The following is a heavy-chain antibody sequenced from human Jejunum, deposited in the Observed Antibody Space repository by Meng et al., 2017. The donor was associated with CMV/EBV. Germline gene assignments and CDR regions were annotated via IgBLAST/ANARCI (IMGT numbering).Heavy chain of an antibody. Sequence: SCLGSGFTFSYYWVSWVRQAPGKGLECVANIKEDGGEEYYVDSVKGRFTISRDNAKNSLYLQMNSLRAEDTAVYYCARQAGTYWGQGTVVTVSS. J-gene: IGHJ4*02. CDR3: ARQAGTY. CDR2: IKEDGGEE. CDR1: GFTFSYYW. D-gene: IGHD6-13*01. V-gene: IGHV3-7*01.